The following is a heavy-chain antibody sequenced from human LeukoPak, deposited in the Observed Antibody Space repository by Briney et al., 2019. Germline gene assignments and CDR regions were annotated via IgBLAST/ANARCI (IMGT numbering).Heavy chain of an antibody. V-gene: IGHV2-5*01. D-gene: IGHD3-10*01. Sequence: SGPTLVKPTQTLTLTCTFSGFSLSTSGVGVGWIRQPPGKALEWLALIYWNDDKRYSPSLKSRLTITKDTSKNQVVLTMTNMDPVDTATYYCAKVLAYYYGSGSYLAPNNYYYYYMGVWGKGTTVTVSS. CDR3: AKVLAYYYGSGSYLAPNNYYYYYMGV. CDR1: GFSLSTSGVG. CDR2: IYWNDDK. J-gene: IGHJ6*03.